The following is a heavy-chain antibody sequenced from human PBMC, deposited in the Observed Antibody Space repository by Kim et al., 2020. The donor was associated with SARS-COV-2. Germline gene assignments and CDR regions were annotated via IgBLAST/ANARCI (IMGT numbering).Heavy chain of an antibody. V-gene: IGHV3-23*01. CDR3: AKSGQFDY. Sequence: GGSLRLPCAASGFTFSNSPMSWVRQAPGKGLEWVSTIDGRGATTYYPGSVKGRFTISRDNSKNTLYLQMTNLRAEAPAVYFCAKSGQFDYWAPGTLVTVS. J-gene: IGHJ4*02. CDR1: GFTFSNSP. CDR2: IDGRGATT. D-gene: IGHD5-12*01.